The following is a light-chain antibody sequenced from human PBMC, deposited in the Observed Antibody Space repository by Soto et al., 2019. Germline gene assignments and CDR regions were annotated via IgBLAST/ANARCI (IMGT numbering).Light chain of an antibody. CDR1: DSNLGINF. CDR3: AAWDDSLSGVV. Sequence: QSALTQPASVSGSPGQSITISCSGSDSNLGINFVYWYQQLPGTAPKLLIYTNDQRPSGVPERFSGSKSGTSASLAISGLRSEDEADYYCAAWDDSLSGVVFGGGTKLTVL. J-gene: IGLJ2*01. V-gene: IGLV1-47*02. CDR2: TND.